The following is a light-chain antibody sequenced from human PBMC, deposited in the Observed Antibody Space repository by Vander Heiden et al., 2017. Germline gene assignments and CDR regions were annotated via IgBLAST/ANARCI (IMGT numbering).Light chain of an antibody. J-gene: IGKJ1*01. Sequence: DVVMTQSPLSLPVTPGEPASISSTSRQTLLHSYVYNYLDWYLQKPGQSPQLLSYLGSTRASGVPDRFSGSGSGTDFTLKIRRVEAEDIGVYYCMQALQTPRTFGQGTKVEL. CDR2: LGS. CDR1: QTLLHSYVYNY. CDR3: MQALQTPRT. V-gene: IGKV2-28*01.